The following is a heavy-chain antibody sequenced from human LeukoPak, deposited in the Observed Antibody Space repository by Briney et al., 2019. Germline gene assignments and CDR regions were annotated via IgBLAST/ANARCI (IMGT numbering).Heavy chain of an antibody. Sequence: PGGSLRLSCVASGFTFTDYFMSWVRQAPGKGLEWVASIKHNGGEKYYVDSVKGRFTISRDTSKNTLYLQINSLSVEDTAVYYCIVFGDSNHWGQGTLVTVSS. J-gene: IGHJ5*02. D-gene: IGHD4-17*01. CDR2: IKHNGGEK. CDR3: IVFGDSNH. V-gene: IGHV3-7*03. CDR1: GFTFTDYF.